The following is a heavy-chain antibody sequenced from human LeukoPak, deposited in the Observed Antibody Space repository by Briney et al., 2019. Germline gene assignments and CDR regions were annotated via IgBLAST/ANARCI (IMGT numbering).Heavy chain of an antibody. J-gene: IGHJ2*01. CDR1: GGSISSYF. V-gene: IGHV4-59*08. CDR3: ARKSSRGGFNGYDFWYFDL. D-gene: IGHD5-12*01. CDR2: ISYSGST. Sequence: SETLSLTCTVSGGSISSYFWSWLRQPPGKRLEWIGYISYSGSTDYNPSLKSRVALSVDTSKNRLSLKLSSVTAADTAVYYCARKSSRGGFNGYDFWYFDLWGRGTLVTVSS.